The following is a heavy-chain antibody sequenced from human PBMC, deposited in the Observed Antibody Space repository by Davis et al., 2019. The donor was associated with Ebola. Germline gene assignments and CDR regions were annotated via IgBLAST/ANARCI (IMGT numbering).Heavy chain of an antibody. D-gene: IGHD3-16*01. V-gene: IGHV3-30-3*01. CDR1: GFTFSSYA. CDR2: ISYDGSNK. J-gene: IGHJ4*02. Sequence: GESLKISCTASGFTFSSYAMHWVRQAPGKGLEWVAVISYDGSNKYYADSVKGRFTISRDNSKNTLYLQMNSLRAEDTAVYYCARELGYFDYWGQGTLVTVSS. CDR3: ARELGYFDY.